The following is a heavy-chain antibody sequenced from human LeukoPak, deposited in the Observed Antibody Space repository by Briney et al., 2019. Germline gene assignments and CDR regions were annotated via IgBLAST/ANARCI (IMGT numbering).Heavy chain of an antibody. Sequence: GASVKVSCKASGYTFTGYYMHWVRQAPGQGLEWMGWINPNSGGTNYAQKFQGRVTMTRDTSISTAYMELSRLRSDDTAVYYCAKSYMAALAQYYFDYWGQGTLVTVSS. D-gene: IGHD6-6*01. CDR2: INPNSGGT. CDR3: AKSYMAALAQYYFDY. CDR1: GYTFTGYY. V-gene: IGHV1-2*02. J-gene: IGHJ4*02.